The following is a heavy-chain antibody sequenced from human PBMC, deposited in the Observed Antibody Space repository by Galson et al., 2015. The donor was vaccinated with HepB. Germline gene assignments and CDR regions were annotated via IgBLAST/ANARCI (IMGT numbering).Heavy chain of an antibody. V-gene: IGHV3-9*01. Sequence: SLRLSCAASGFTFHDYAMHWVRQAPGKGLEWVSGISWNSGNKDYADSVKGRFTISRDNAKNSLYLQMNSLRAEDTALYYCAKDIGQYYDSRFYFPAVAMDVWGQGITVTVAS. J-gene: IGHJ6*02. D-gene: IGHD3-22*01. CDR1: GFTFHDYA. CDR2: ISWNSGNK. CDR3: AKDIGQYYDSRFYFPAVAMDV.